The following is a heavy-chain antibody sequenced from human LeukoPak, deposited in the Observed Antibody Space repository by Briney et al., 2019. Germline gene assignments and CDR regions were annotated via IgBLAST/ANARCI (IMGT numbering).Heavy chain of an antibody. J-gene: IGHJ5*01. CDR2: MNPNSGNT. Sequence: ASVKVSCKASGYTFTSYDINWVRQATGQGLEWMGWMNPNSGNTGYAQKFQGRVTMTRNTSISTAYMELSSLRSEDTAVYYCARSGYGSGSYLVDSWGQGTLVTVSS. V-gene: IGHV1-8*01. CDR1: GYTFTSYD. D-gene: IGHD3-10*01. CDR3: ARSGYGSGSYLVDS.